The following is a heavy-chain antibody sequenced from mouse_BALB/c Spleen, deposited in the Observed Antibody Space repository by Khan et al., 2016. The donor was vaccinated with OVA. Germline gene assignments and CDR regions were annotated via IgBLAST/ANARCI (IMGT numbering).Heavy chain of an antibody. CDR2: ITPNNGGN. D-gene: IGHD1-1*01. CDR1: GYTFTDYN. CDR3: TRGGHGRPFDY. J-gene: IGHJ2*01. V-gene: IGHV1-18*01. Sequence: EVQLQQSGPELVKPGASVKIPCKASGYTFTDYNMDWVKQSHGKSLEWIGDITPNNGGNIYNQRFKGKATLTVDKSSSTAYMEHCSLTAEDTAVYYCTRGGHGRPFDYWGQGTTLTVSS.